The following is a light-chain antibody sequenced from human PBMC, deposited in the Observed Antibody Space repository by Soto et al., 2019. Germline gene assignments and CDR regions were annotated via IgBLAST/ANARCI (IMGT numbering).Light chain of an antibody. J-gene: IGKJ5*01. CDR3: QQYKNWPPIT. CDR2: GAS. Sequence: EIVMTQSPATLSVSPGGRATLSCRASQSVSSNLAWYQQKPGQAPRLLIYGASTRATGFPARFSGSGSGTEFTLTISSLQSEDFAVYYCQQYKNWPPITFGQGTRLEIK. V-gene: IGKV3-15*01. CDR1: QSVSSN.